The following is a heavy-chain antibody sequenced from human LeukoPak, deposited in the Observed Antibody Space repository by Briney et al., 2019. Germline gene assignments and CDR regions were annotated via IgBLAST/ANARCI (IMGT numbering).Heavy chain of an antibody. D-gene: IGHD2-2*01. V-gene: IGHV4-34*01. CDR1: GGSISSYY. CDR2: INHSGST. J-gene: IGHJ6*02. CDR3: TSSTESYYYGMDV. Sequence: SETLSLTCTVSGGSISSYYWSWIRQPPGKGLEWIGEINHSGSTNYNPSLKSRVTISVDTSKNQFSLKLSSVTAADTAVYYCTSSTESYYYGMDVWGQGTTVTVSS.